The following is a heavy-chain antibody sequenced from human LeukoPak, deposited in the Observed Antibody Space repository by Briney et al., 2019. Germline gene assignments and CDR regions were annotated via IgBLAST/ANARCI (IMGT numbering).Heavy chain of an antibody. V-gene: IGHV4-38-2*01. CDR2: IYHSGIT. CDR3: AGQYTSGSGYYFDY. J-gene: IGHJ4*02. D-gene: IGHD6-25*01. CDR1: AYSISSGYY. Sequence: SETLSLTCAVSAYSISSGYYWGWIRQPPGKGLEWIASIYHSGITYYNPSLKSRVTISVDTSKNHFSLKVSSVTAADSAVYYCAGQYTSGSGYYFDYWGQGALVSVS.